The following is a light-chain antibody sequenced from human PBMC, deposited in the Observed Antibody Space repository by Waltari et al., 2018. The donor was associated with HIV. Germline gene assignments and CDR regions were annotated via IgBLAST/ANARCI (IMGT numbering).Light chain of an antibody. CDR2: EDN. Sequence: NFMLTQPHSVSESPGKTVTISCTRSSGSIANNYVQLYQQRPGSSPTTVLYEDNQRPSGVPDRFSGSIDSSSNSASLSISGLKTEDEADYFCQSYDSFSVLFGGGTKLTVL. CDR1: SGSIANNY. CDR3: QSYDSFSVL. V-gene: IGLV6-57*01. J-gene: IGLJ2*01.